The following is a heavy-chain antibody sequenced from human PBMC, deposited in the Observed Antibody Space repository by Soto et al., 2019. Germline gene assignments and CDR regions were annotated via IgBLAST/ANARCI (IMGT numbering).Heavy chain of an antibody. CDR2: IYYSGST. Sequence: QVQLQESGPGLVKPSQTLSLTCTVSGGSISSGDYYWSWIRQPPGKGLEWIGYIYYSGSTYYNPSLKSRVTISVDTSKNQFSLKLSSVTAADTAVYYCARGLSRYGSRGGGYGMDVWGQGTTVTVSS. CDR3: ARGLSRYGSRGGGYGMDV. J-gene: IGHJ6*02. V-gene: IGHV4-30-4*01. CDR1: GGSISSGDYY. D-gene: IGHD3-10*01.